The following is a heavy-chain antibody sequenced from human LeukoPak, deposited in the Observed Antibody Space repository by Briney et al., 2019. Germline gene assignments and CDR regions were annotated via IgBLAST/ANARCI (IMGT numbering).Heavy chain of an antibody. CDR2: IRSKANSYAT. Sequence: GGSLRLSCAASTFTFSGSAIHWVRQASGKGLEWVGRIRSKANSYATAYAASVKGRFTISRDDSKSTAYLQMNSLKTEDTAVYYCTRLKYYYYYMDVWGKGTTVTVSS. CDR3: TRLKYYYYYMDV. V-gene: IGHV3-73*01. CDR1: TFTFSGSA. J-gene: IGHJ6*03.